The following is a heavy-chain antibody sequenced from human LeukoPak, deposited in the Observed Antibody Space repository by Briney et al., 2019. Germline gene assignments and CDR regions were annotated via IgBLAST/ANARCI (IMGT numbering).Heavy chain of an antibody. J-gene: IGHJ4*02. D-gene: IGHD3-10*02. CDR2: ISYDGSNK. V-gene: IGHV3-30-3*01. CDR1: GFTFSSYA. CDR3: ASARIFGD. Sequence: GGSLRLSCAASGFTFSSYAMHWVRQAPGKGLEWVAVISYDGSNKYYADSVKGRFTISRDNSKNTLYLQMNSLRAEDTAVYYCASARIFGDWGQGTLVTVPS.